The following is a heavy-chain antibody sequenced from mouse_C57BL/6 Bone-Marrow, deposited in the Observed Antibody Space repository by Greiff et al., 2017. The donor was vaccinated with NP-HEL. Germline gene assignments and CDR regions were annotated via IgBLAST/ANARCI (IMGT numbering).Heavy chain of an antibody. CDR1: GYTFTDHT. Sequence: QVQLQQSDAELVKPGASVKISCKVSGYTFTDHTIHWMKKRPEQGLEWIGYIYPRDGSTKYNEKFKGKATLTADKSSSTAYIQLNSLTSEDSAVYFSSIYYYFTTYVYYFYYCRQFTTLTFSS. J-gene: IGHJ2*01. CDR3: SIYYYFTTYVYYFYY. CDR2: IYPRDGST. D-gene: IGHD1-1*01. V-gene: IGHV1-78*01.